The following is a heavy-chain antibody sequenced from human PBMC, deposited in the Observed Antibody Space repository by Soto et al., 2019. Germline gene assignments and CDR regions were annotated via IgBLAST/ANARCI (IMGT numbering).Heavy chain of an antibody. D-gene: IGHD3-22*01. CDR3: AREGGEYCDSSGYWHHWFDP. J-gene: IGHJ5*02. CDR2: IYYSGST. CDR1: VGSISIGEYD. Sequence: PAETLSISCTVSVGSISIGEYDWSGVRPPPGKGIQWIGYIYYSGSTYYNPSLKSRVTISVDTSRNQFSLKLSSVTAADTAVYFCAREGGEYCDSSGYWHHWFDPWGQGTLVTVSS. V-gene: IGHV4-30-4*01.